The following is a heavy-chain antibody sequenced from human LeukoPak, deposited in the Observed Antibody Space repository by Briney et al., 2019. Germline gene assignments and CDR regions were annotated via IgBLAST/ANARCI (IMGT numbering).Heavy chain of an antibody. CDR1: GFTFSFFE. CDR2: ISSSGSNI. Sequence: GGSLRLSCAASGFTFSFFEMNWVRQAPGKGLEWVSYISSSGSNIYYADSVKGRFTISRDNSKNTLYLQMNSLRAEETAVYYCAKVYPGYDILTGYQYFDYWGQGTLVTVSS. J-gene: IGHJ4*02. CDR3: AKVYPGYDILTGYQYFDY. D-gene: IGHD3-9*01. V-gene: IGHV3-48*03.